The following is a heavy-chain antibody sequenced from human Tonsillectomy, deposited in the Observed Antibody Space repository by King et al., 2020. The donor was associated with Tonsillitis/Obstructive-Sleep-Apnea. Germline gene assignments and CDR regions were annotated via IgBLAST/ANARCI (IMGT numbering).Heavy chain of an antibody. CDR3: ARLTGLSYYFYGMDV. J-gene: IGHJ6*02. D-gene: IGHD7-27*01. Sequence: VQLQESGPGLVKPSETLSLTCTVSGGSISSFFWSWLRRPPGKGLQWIGYLYYSGSTNYNPSLKSRVSISVDTSKNQFSLRLSSVTAADTAVYYCARLTGLSYYFYGMDVWGQGTTVTVSS. CDR2: LYYSGST. V-gene: IGHV4-59*08. CDR1: GGSISSFF.